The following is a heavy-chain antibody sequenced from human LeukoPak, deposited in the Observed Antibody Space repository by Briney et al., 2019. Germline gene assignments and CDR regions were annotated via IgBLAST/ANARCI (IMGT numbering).Heavy chain of an antibody. CDR2: IYPGDSDT. CDR3: ARKMIATACKRFFDY. D-gene: IGHD6-13*01. Sequence: GESLKISCKGSGYSFTSYWIGWVRQMPGKGLEWVGSIYPGDSDTRYSPSFQGQVTISADKSISTAYLKWSSLKDTDTDVYYCARKMIATACKRFFDYRGQGTLVTVSS. J-gene: IGHJ4*02. CDR1: GYSFTSYW. V-gene: IGHV5-51*01.